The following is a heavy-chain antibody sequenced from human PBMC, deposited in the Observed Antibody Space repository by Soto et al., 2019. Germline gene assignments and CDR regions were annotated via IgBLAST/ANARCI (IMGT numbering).Heavy chain of an antibody. CDR2: ISAYKGNT. V-gene: IGHV1-18*01. Sequence: QVQLVQSGAEVKKPGASVKVSCKASGYTFTSYGISWVRQAPGQGLEWMGWISAYKGNTKYAQKLQSIVTMTTDTSTTTAYMELRSLKSDDTAVYYCARATYYYDSSGLHPSDYWGQGTLVTVSS. CDR1: GYTFTSYG. D-gene: IGHD3-22*01. CDR3: ARATYYYDSSGLHPSDY. J-gene: IGHJ4*02.